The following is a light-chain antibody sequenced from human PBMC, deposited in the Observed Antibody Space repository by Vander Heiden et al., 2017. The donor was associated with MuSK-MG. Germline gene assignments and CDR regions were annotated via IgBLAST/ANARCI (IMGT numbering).Light chain of an antibody. CDR2: WAS. V-gene: IGKV4-1*01. Sequence: DIVMTQSPDSLAVSLGERATINCRSSQSLLYSSSNKNYLAWYQQRPGQPPKLLIYWASTRESGVPDRFSGSGSGTDFTLTISSLQTEDVAVYYCQQDDHSPFTFGHGTKVHIK. CDR1: QSLLYSSSNKNY. J-gene: IGKJ3*01. CDR3: QQDDHSPFT.